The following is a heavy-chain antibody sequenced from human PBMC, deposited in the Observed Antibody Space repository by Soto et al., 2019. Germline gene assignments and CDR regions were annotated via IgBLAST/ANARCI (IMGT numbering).Heavy chain of an antibody. CDR2: ISGSGGST. J-gene: IGHJ6*02. D-gene: IGHD3-16*02. V-gene: IGHV3-23*01. CDR3: AKILSRVFGRDSCTDV. Sequence: GGYLRLACAAYGFAFNMYAMSLVRQSPGKGLEWVSAISGSGGSTYYADSVKGRFNISRDNSKNTLYLQMNSLRAEDTAVYYCAKILSRVFGRDSCTDVWGQG. CDR1: GFAFNMYA.